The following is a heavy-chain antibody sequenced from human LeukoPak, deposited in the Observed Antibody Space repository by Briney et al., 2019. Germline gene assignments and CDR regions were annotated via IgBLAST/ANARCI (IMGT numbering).Heavy chain of an antibody. CDR2: IYHGGTT. Sequence: SGTLSLTCAVSGDSISSSNWWSWVRQPPGKGLEWIGEIYHGGTTNYNPSLKSRVTISVDKSKNQFSLKLSSVTAADTAVYYCARAGSTSAMGGFDYWGQGTLVTVSS. D-gene: IGHD2-2*01. CDR3: ARAGSTSAMGGFDY. V-gene: IGHV4-4*02. CDR1: GDSISSSNW. J-gene: IGHJ4*02.